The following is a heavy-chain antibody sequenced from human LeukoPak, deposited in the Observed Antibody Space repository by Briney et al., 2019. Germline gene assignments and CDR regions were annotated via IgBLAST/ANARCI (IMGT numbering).Heavy chain of an antibody. J-gene: IGHJ6*02. CDR1: GFTFSSYW. CDR3: ARGGGLDV. V-gene: IGHV3-7*03. CDR2: INHNGNVY. Sequence: GGSLRLSCAASGFTFSSYWMNWARQAPGKGLEWVASINHNGNVYYYVDSVKGRFTISRDNAKNSLYLQMSNLRAGDTAVYFCARGGGLDVWGQGATVTVSS. D-gene: IGHD3-16*01.